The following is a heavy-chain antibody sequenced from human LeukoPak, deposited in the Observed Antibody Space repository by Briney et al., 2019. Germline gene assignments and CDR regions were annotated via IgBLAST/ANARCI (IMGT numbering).Heavy chain of an antibody. J-gene: IGHJ4*02. CDR1: GFAFSSYW. CDR2: IKQDGSEK. V-gene: IGHV3-7*01. Sequence: GGSLRLSCAASGFAFSSYWMSWVRQAPGKGLEWVANIKQDGSEKNYVDSVKGRFTISRDNAKNSLYLQMNSLRAEDTAVYYCARANLWFGDRYFDYWGQGTLVTVSS. CDR3: ARANLWFGDRYFDY. D-gene: IGHD3-10*01.